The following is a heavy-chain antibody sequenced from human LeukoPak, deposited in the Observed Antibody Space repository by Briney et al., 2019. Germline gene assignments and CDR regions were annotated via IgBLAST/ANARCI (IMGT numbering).Heavy chain of an antibody. D-gene: IGHD3-3*01. CDR2: ISSAGTYK. Sequence: PGTSLRLSCAASGFTFSSYAVHWVRQAPGKGLEWVAIISSAGTYKYYADSVKGRFTISRDNSKNTLYLQMKSLRGDDIGVYYCAKSFDFSNGHSPILTPFDSWGQGTLVSVSS. CDR3: AKSFDFSNGHSPILTPFDS. V-gene: IGHV3-30*04. CDR1: GFTFSSYA. J-gene: IGHJ4*02.